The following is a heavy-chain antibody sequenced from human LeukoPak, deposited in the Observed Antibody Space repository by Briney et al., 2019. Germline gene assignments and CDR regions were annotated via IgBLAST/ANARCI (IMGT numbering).Heavy chain of an antibody. J-gene: IGHJ5*02. Sequence: ASVKVSCKASGGTFSSYAISWVRQAPGQGLEWMGRIIPILGIANYAQKFQGRVTITADKSTSTAYMELSSLRSEDTAVYYCATQGYSSSWPVRDWFDPWGQGTLVTVSS. CDR1: GGTFSSYA. D-gene: IGHD6-13*01. CDR2: IIPILGIA. CDR3: ATQGYSSSWPVRDWFDP. V-gene: IGHV1-69*04.